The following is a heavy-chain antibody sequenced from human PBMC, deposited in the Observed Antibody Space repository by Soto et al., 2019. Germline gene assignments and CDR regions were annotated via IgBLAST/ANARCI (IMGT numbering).Heavy chain of an antibody. CDR1: GYSISSGYY. CDR3: AREARYSSSWLDY. Sequence: LSLTCAVSGYSISSGYYWGWIRQPPGKGLEWIGSIYHSGSTYYNPSLKSRVTISVDTSKNQFSLKLSSVTAADTAVYYCAREARYSSSWLDYWGQGTLVTVSS. J-gene: IGHJ4*02. V-gene: IGHV4-38-2*02. CDR2: IYHSGST. D-gene: IGHD6-13*01.